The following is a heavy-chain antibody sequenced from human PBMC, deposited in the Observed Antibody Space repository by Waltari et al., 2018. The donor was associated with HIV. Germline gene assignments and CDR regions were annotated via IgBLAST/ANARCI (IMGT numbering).Heavy chain of an antibody. J-gene: IGHJ6*02. CDR1: GLTGSSNF. CDR2: IYSGGSR. D-gene: IGHD1-26*01. CDR3: ARDPRSSGYYGMDV. V-gene: IGHV3-53*01. Sequence: EVQLVESGGGLIEPGGSLSLSCAAYGLTGSSNFMSWVRQAPGKGLEWVSVIYSGGSRYYADSVKGRFTISRDNSKNTLSLHMNSLGPEDTAVYYCARDPRSSGYYGMDVWGQGTTVTVSS.